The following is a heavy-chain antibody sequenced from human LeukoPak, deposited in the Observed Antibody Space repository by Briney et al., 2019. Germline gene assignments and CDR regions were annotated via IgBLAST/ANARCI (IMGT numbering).Heavy chain of an antibody. Sequence: HPGRSLRLSCAASGFTFDDYAMHWVRHAPGKGLEWVSGISWNSGSIGYADSVKGRFTISRDNSKSTLYLQMNSLRAEDTAIYYCAKDRGPEAVAGSEFDYWGQGTLVTVPS. CDR3: AKDRGPEAVAGSEFDY. V-gene: IGHV3-9*01. CDR2: ISWNSGSI. D-gene: IGHD6-19*01. J-gene: IGHJ4*02. CDR1: GFTFDDYA.